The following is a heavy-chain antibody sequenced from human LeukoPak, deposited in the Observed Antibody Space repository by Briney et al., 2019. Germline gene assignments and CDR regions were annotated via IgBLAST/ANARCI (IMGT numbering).Heavy chain of an antibody. CDR1: GFTFSSYA. D-gene: IGHD3-10*01. CDR2: ISGSGGST. J-gene: IGHJ5*02. CDR3: AKVSGERFEEISENWFDP. V-gene: IGHV3-23*01. Sequence: GGSLRLSCAASGFTFSSYAMSWVRQAPGKGLEWVSAISGSGGSTYYADSVKGRFTISRDNSKNTLYLQMNSLRAEDTAVYYCAKVSGERFEEISENWFDPWGQGTLVTVSS.